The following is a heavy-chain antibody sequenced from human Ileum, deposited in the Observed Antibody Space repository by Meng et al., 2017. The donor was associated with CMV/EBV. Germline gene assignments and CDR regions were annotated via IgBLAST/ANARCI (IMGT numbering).Heavy chain of an antibody. V-gene: IGHV4-39*07. CDR1: HY. J-gene: IGHJ5*02. D-gene: IGHD3-3*01. Sequence: HYCGWIRQTPGRGLEWIGSIYYSGNTYYHPSLKSRVSIALDTSKNQFSLKLNSVTAADTAVYYCARGSTFYDFWSAYLTTTNYFDPWGQGTLVTVSS. CDR3: ARGSTFYDFWSAYLTTTNYFDP. CDR2: IYYSGNT.